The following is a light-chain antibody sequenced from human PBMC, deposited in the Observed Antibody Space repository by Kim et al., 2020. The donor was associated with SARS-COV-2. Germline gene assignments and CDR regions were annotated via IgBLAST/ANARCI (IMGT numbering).Light chain of an antibody. CDR2: DAS. Sequence: ASIGARVTITCRASQSISNWLAWYQQKPGKAHKLLIYDASKLESGVPSRFSGSGSGTEFTLTISSLQPDDSATYHCQQYNSYSRTFGQGTKVDIK. CDR1: QSISNW. J-gene: IGKJ1*01. CDR3: QQYNSYSRT. V-gene: IGKV1-5*01.